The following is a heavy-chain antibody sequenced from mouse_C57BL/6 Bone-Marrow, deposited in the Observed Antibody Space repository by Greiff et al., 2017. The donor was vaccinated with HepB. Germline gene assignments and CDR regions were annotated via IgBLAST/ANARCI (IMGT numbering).Heavy chain of an antibody. Sequence: VQLVESGAELARPGASVKLSCKASGYTFTSYGISWVKQRTGQGLEWIGEIYPRSGNTYYNEKFKGKATLTADKSSSTAYMELRSLTSEDSAVYFCAYHYGSSYRFAYWGQGTLVTVSA. CDR2: IYPRSGNT. CDR3: AYHYGSSYRFAY. D-gene: IGHD1-1*01. J-gene: IGHJ3*01. V-gene: IGHV1-81*01. CDR1: GYTFTSYG.